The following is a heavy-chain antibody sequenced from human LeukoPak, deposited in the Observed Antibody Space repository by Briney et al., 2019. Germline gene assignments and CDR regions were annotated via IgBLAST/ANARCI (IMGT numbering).Heavy chain of an antibody. D-gene: IGHD4-23*01. CDR1: GFTFNTHW. CDR2: MNEDGSDK. CDR3: ASWTKVAAY. V-gene: IGHV3-7*01. J-gene: IGHJ4*02. Sequence: GGSLRLSCAASGFTFNTHWTSWVRQAPWKGLEWVAHMNEDGSDKYYVDSVKGRFTISRDDAKNSLSLQMSSLRAEDTAVYYCASWTKVAAYWGQGTLVTVSS.